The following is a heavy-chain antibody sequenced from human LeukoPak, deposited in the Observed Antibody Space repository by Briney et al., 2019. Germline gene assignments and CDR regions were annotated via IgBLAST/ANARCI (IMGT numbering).Heavy chain of an antibody. D-gene: IGHD3-16*01. CDR2: INPSGGST. J-gene: IGHJ6*02. CDR3: ARGGGYYYYGMDV. V-gene: IGHV1-46*01. CDR1: GYTFTSYY. Sequence: GASVKVSCKASGYTFTSYYMHWVRQAPGQGLEWMGIINPSGGSTSYAQKFQGRVTMTRDTSISTAYMELSRLRSDDTAVYYCARGGGYYYYGMDVWGQGTTVTVSS.